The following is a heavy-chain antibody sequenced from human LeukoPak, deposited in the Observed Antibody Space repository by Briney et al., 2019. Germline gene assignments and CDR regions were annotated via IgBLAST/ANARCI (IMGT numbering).Heavy chain of an antibody. Sequence: GGSLRLSCAASGFTFSTYAMSWVRQAPGKGLEWVSSIDDSDGSTYYVDSVKGRFTVSRDNTKNTLYLQMNSLRAEDTAVYYCAKDRGNSYGHFDYWGQGTLVTVSS. D-gene: IGHD5-18*01. J-gene: IGHJ4*02. V-gene: IGHV3-23*01. CDR1: GFTFSTYA. CDR3: AKDRGNSYGHFDY. CDR2: IDDSDGST.